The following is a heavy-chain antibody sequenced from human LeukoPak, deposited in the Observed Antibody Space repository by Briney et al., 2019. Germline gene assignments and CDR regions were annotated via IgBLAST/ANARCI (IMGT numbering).Heavy chain of an antibody. CDR1: GGSFSGYY. J-gene: IGHJ4*02. Sequence: SETLSLTCAVYGGSFSGYYWGWIRQPPGKGLEWIGSIYYSGSTYYNPTLKSRVTISVDTSKNQFSLRLSSVTAADTAVFYCASHPGGLTLFGVDPDFWGQGTLVTVSS. D-gene: IGHD3-3*01. V-gene: IGHV4-39*01. CDR2: IYYSGST. CDR3: ASHPGGLTLFGVDPDF.